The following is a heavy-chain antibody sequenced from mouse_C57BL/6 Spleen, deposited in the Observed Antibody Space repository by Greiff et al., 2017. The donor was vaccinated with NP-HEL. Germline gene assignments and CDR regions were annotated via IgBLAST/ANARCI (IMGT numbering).Heavy chain of an antibody. CDR2: IYPGDGDT. Sequence: VQLQQSGPELVKPGASVKISCKASGYAFSSSWMNWVKQRPGKGLEWIGRIYPGDGDTNYNGKFKGKATLTADKSSSTAYMQLSSLTSEDSAVYFCARPDSNYDDYAMDYWGQGTSVTVAS. D-gene: IGHD2-5*01. CDR1: GYAFSSSW. V-gene: IGHV1-82*01. CDR3: ARPDSNYDDYAMDY. J-gene: IGHJ4*01.